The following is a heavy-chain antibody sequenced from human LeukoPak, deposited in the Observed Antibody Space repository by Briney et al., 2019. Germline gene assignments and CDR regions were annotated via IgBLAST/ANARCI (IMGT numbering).Heavy chain of an antibody. J-gene: IGHJ5*02. D-gene: IGHD3-10*01. CDR3: ARDWKASGSWAFPFDP. CDR2: FDPDDGER. CDR1: GYTLTELS. Sequence: ASVKVSCKVSGYTLTELSIHWVRQAPGKGLEWMGGFDPDDGERIYAQKFQGRLTMTEDTSTNTADMELISLRSEDTAVYYCARDWKASGSWAFPFDPWGQGTLVTVSS. V-gene: IGHV1-24*01.